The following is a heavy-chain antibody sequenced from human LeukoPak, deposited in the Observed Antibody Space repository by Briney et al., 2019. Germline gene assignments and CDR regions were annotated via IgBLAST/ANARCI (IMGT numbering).Heavy chain of an antibody. Sequence: GSLRLSCAASGFIFSAYGMHWVRQAPGKGLEWVAVIGYDGGNKYYADSVKGRFTISRDNSKNTLYLQMNSLRAEDTAVYYCAKERLHKYYYDSSGSYYFDYWGQGTLVTVSS. CDR1: GFIFSAYG. CDR2: IGYDGGNK. CDR3: AKERLHKYYYDSSGSYYFDY. J-gene: IGHJ4*02. D-gene: IGHD3-22*01. V-gene: IGHV3-30*02.